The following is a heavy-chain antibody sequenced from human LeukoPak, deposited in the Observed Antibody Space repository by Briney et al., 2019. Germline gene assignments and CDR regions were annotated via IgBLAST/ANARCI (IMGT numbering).Heavy chain of an antibody. CDR3: ASLGDIVVVPAAINGFDP. J-gene: IGHJ5*02. Sequence: SETPSLTCAVYGGSFSGYYWSWIRQPPGKGLEWIGEINHSGSTNYNPSLKSRVTISVDTSKNQFSLKLSSVTAADTAVYYCASLGDIVVVPAAINGFDPWGQGTLVTVSS. D-gene: IGHD2-2*02. CDR2: INHSGST. CDR1: GGSFSGYY. V-gene: IGHV4-34*01.